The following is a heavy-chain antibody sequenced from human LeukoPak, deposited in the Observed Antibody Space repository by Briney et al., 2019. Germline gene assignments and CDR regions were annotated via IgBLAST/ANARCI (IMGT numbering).Heavy chain of an antibody. V-gene: IGHV4-34*01. Sequence: SETLSLTCAVYGGSFSGYYWSWIRQPPGKGLEWIGEINHSGSTNYNPSLKSRVTISVDTSKNQFSLKLSSVTAADTAVYYCARGFRFRYGSSDSDPWGQETLVTVSS. CDR2: INHSGST. J-gene: IGHJ5*02. CDR3: ARGFRFRYGSSDSDP. CDR1: GGSFSGYY. D-gene: IGHD6-13*01.